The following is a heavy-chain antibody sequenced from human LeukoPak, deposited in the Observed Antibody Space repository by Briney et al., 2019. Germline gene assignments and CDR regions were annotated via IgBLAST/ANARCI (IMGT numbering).Heavy chain of an antibody. J-gene: IGHJ4*02. CDR3: TTDRWLFHRLETG. CDR1: GFTFSNAW. D-gene: IGHD5-24*01. V-gene: IGHV3-15*01. CDR2: IKSKTDGGTT. Sequence: PGGSLRLSCAASGFTFSNAWMSWVRQAPGKGLEWVGRIKSKTDGGTTDYAAPVKGRFTISRDDSKNTLYLQMNSLKTEDTAVYYCTTDRWLFHRLETGWGQGTLVTVSS.